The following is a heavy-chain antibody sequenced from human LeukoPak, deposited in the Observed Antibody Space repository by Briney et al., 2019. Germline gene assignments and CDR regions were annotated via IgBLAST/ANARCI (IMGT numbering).Heavy chain of an antibody. Sequence: ETLSLTCTVSGGSISSYYWSWIRQPPGKGLEWVSAISGSGGSTYYADSVKGRFTISRDNSKNTLYLQMNSLRAEDTAVYYCAKDLWSSSTHYFDYWGQGTLVTVSS. V-gene: IGHV3-23*01. CDR1: GGSISSYY. CDR2: ISGSGGST. D-gene: IGHD6-6*01. J-gene: IGHJ4*02. CDR3: AKDLWSSSTHYFDY.